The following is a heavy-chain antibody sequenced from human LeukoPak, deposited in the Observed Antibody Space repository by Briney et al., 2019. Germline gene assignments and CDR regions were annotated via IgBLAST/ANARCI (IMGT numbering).Heavy chain of an antibody. V-gene: IGHV4-39*01. CDR1: GGSISSSSYY. J-gene: IGHJ4*02. Sequence: PSETLSLTCTVSGGSISSSSYYWGWIRQPPGKGLEWIGSIYYSGSTYYNPSLKGRVTISVDTSKNQFSLKLSSVTAADTAVYYCARRDIGWPIVGADYFDYWGQGTLVTVSS. CDR3: ARRDIGWPIVGADYFDY. CDR2: IYYSGST. D-gene: IGHD1-26*01.